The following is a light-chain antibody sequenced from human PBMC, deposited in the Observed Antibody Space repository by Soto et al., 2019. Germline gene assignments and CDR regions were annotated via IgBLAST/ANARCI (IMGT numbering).Light chain of an antibody. CDR1: QSVSNNY. J-gene: IGKJ1*01. CDR3: QQYSSYWT. V-gene: IGKV3-20*01. CDR2: GAS. Sequence: EIVLTQSPGTLSLSPGERATLSCRASQSVSNNYLAWYQQKPGQAPRLLIYGASNRATGIPDRFSGSGSGTEFTLTISSLQPDDFATYYCQQYSSYWTFAQGTKVDIK.